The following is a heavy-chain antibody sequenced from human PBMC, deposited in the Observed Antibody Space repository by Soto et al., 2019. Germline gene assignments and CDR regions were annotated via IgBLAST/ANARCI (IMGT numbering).Heavy chain of an antibody. CDR1: GGSISSYY. CDR2: IYYSGST. D-gene: IGHD6-19*01. J-gene: IGHJ4*02. Sequence: QVQLQESGPGLVKPSETLSLTCTVSGGSISSYYWSWIRQPPGKGLEWIGYIYYSGSTNYNPSLKSRGTISVDTSKNQFSLKLSSVTAADTAVYYCARGGGGWYFPEYFDYRGQGTLVTVSS. CDR3: ARGGGGWYFPEYFDY. V-gene: IGHV4-59*01.